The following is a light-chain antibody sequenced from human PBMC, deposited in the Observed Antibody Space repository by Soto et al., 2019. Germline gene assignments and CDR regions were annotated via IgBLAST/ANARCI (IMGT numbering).Light chain of an antibody. CDR2: EAS. V-gene: IGKV1-33*01. CDR1: QGISKD. CDR3: QQYYYLPYT. Sequence: DIQMTQSPSSLSASVGDRVTITCQASQGISKDLNWYQQKPGKAPKLLMYEASNLETWVPSRVSGSGSQTDFTFTITSLQPEEIATDYCQQYYYLPYTFGQGTKLHI. J-gene: IGKJ2*01.